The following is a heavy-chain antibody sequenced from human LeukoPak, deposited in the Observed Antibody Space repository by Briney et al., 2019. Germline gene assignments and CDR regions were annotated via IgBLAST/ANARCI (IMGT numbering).Heavy chain of an antibody. CDR1: GGSISSYY. J-gene: IGHJ4*02. Sequence: SETLSLTCTVSGGSISSYYWSWIRQPAGKGLEWIGRIYSSGSTNYNPSLKSRVTMSVDTSKNQFSLKLSSGTAADTAVYYCARGGYYCAGSGYYYFDYWGQGTLVTVSS. V-gene: IGHV4-4*07. D-gene: IGHD3-22*01. CDR3: ARGGYYCAGSGYYYFDY. CDR2: IYSSGST.